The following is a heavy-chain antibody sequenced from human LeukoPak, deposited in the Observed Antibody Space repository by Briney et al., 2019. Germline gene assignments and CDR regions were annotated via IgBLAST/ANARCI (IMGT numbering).Heavy chain of an antibody. CDR1: AYSISSGYY. CDR3: ARVGYCSSTSCTRDNWFDP. CDR2: IYHSGST. D-gene: IGHD2-2*01. Sequence: PSETLSLTCTVSAYSISSGYYWGWIRQPPGKGLEWIGSIYHSGSTYYNPSLKSRVTISVDTSKNQFSLKLSSVTAADTAVYYCARVGYCSSTSCTRDNWFDPWGQGTLVTVSS. J-gene: IGHJ5*02. V-gene: IGHV4-38-2*02.